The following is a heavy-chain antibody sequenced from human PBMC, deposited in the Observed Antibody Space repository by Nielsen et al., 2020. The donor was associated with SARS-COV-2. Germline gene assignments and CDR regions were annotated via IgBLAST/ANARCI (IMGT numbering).Heavy chain of an antibody. Sequence: VRQAPGQGLEWMGWINTNTGNPTYAQGFTGRFVFSLDTSVSTAYLQISSLKAEDTAVYYCARERSTYYDILTGYRITPFDYWGQGTLVTVSS. J-gene: IGHJ4*02. CDR2: INTNTGNP. CDR3: ARERSTYYDILTGYRITPFDY. D-gene: IGHD3-9*01. V-gene: IGHV7-4-1*02.